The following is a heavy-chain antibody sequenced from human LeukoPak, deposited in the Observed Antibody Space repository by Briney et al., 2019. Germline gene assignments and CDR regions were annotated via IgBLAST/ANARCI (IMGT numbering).Heavy chain of an antibody. CDR2: ISSSGSTI. V-gene: IGHV3-48*03. CDR3: AKGDPRHYPPYDAFDI. CDR1: GFTFSSYE. J-gene: IGHJ3*02. D-gene: IGHD3-10*01. Sequence: LSGGSLRLSCAASGFTFSSYEMNWVRQAPGKGLEWVSYISSSGSTIYYADSVKGRFTISRDNSKNTLYLQMNSLRAEDTAVYYCAKGDPRHYPPYDAFDIWGQGTMVTVSS.